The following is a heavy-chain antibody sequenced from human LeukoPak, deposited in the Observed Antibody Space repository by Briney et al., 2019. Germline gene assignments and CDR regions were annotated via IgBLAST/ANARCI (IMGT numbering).Heavy chain of an antibody. D-gene: IGHD3-9*01. V-gene: IGHV4-34*11. CDR1: GGSFSGYY. Sequence: SETLSLTCAVYGGSFSGYYWSWIRQPPGKGLEWIGRIYTSGSTHYNPSLKSRATISADTSKNQFSLNLSSVTAADTAVYFCARGGDYDVLTGYHYYFDYWGQGTLVTVSS. CDR3: ARGGDYDVLTGYHYYFDY. CDR2: IYTSGST. J-gene: IGHJ4*02.